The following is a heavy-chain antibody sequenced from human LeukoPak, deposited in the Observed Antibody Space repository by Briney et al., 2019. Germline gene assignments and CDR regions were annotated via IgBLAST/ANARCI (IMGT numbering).Heavy chain of an antibody. CDR3: ARDVPYYYDSSGALGAFDI. CDR2: ISNTGTYI. Sequence: GGSLRLSCAASGFTFNDYYMTWIRQAPGKGLEWVSYISNTGTYIKYADSVKGRFTISRDNAKNSLYLQMNSLRAEDTAVYYCARDVPYYYDSSGALGAFDIWGQGTMVTVSS. V-gene: IGHV3-11*06. J-gene: IGHJ3*02. D-gene: IGHD3-22*01. CDR1: GFTFNDYY.